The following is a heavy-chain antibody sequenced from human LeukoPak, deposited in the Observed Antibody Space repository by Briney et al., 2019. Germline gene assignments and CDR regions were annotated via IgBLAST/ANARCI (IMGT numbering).Heavy chain of an antibody. CDR2: ISWNGGSI. CDR1: GFRFVDYG. V-gene: IGHV3-43*02. D-gene: IGHD3-9*01. CDR3: AKADGDWSLLIDY. J-gene: IGHJ4*02. Sequence: GGSLRLSCTASGFRFVDYGMTWVRQAPGKGLEWVSGISWNGGSINYADSVKGRFTISRDNSKNSLYLQMNSLRTEDTALYYCAKADGDWSLLIDYWGQGTLVTVSS.